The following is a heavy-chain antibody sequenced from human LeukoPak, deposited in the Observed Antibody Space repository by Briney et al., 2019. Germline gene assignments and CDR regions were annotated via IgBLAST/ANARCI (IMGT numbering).Heavy chain of an antibody. CDR3: ARAGPFYDYVWGSYRPDAFDI. Sequence: GGSLRLSCAASGFTFSNYWMGWVRQAPGKGLEWVANIKQDGSEKRYVDPVKGRFTISRDNAKNSLYLQMNSLRAEDTAVYYCARAGPFYDYVWGSYRPDAFDIWGQGTMVTVSS. V-gene: IGHV3-7*01. CDR2: IKQDGSEK. D-gene: IGHD3-16*02. J-gene: IGHJ3*02. CDR1: GFTFSNYW.